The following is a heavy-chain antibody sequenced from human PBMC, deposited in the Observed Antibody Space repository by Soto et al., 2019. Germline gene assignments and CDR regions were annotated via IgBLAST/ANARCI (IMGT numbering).Heavy chain of an antibody. J-gene: IGHJ6*02. Sequence: GGSLRLSCAASGFTFSSYSMNWVRQAPGEGLEWISYISSSSSTIYYAGSVKGRFTISRDNAKYSLSLQMTSLRDEDTAVYYCARDRSGPYYGMDVWGQGTTVTVSS. D-gene: IGHD2-15*01. CDR2: ISSSSSTI. CDR1: GFTFSSYS. V-gene: IGHV3-48*02. CDR3: ARDRSGPYYGMDV.